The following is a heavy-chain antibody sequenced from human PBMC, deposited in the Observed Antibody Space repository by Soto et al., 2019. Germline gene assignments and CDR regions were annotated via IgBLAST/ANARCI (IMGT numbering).Heavy chain of an antibody. CDR2: IWYDGSNK. CDR1: VFTFSSYG. V-gene: IGHV3-33*01. CDR3: ARDQGRGAGPLNY. D-gene: IGHD3-16*01. J-gene: IGHJ4*02. Sequence: PGGSLRLSCAASVFTFSSYGMHWVRQAPGKGLEWVAVIWYDGSNKYYADSVKGRFTISRDNSKNTLYLQMNSLRAEDTAVYYCARDQGRGAGPLNYWGQGTLVTVSS.